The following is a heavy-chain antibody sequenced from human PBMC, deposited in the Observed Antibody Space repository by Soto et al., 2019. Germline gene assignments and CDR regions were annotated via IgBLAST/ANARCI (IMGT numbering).Heavy chain of an antibody. CDR2: IIPIFGTA. J-gene: IGHJ5*02. CDR3: ERDRESAAAGPNWFDP. V-gene: IGHV1-69*13. D-gene: IGHD6-13*01. Sequence: SVKVSCKASGGTFSSYAISWVRQAPGQGLEWIGGIIPIFGTANYAQKFQGRVTITADESTSTAYIDLSSLRPEDTAGYYCERDRESAAAGPNWFDPWGQGTLVTVTS. CDR1: GGTFSSYA.